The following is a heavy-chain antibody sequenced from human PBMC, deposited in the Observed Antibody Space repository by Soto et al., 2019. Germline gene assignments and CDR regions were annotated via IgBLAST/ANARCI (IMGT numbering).Heavy chain of an antibody. V-gene: IGHV1-69*02. J-gene: IGHJ6*03. Sequence: ASVKVSCKASGGTFSSYTISWVRQAPGQGLEWMGRIIPILGIANYAQKFQGRVTITADKSTSTAYMELSSLRSEDTAVYYCASWTTVTETYYYYMDVWGKGTTVTVSS. D-gene: IGHD4-4*01. CDR1: GGTFSSYT. CDR2: IIPILGIA. CDR3: ASWTTVTETYYYYMDV.